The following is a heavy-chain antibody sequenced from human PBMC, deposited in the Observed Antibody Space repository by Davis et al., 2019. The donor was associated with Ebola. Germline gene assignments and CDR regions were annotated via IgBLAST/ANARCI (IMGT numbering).Heavy chain of an antibody. D-gene: IGHD6-19*01. J-gene: IGHJ4*02. CDR3: TRDLVSSGSSFDY. CDR2: IRSKAYGGTT. V-gene: IGHV3-49*03. Sequence: GESLKISCTASGFTFGDYAMSWFRQAPGKGLEWVGFIRSKAYGGTTEYAASVKGRFTISRDDSKSIAYLQMNSLKTEDTAVYYCTRDLVSSGSSFDYWGQGTLVTVSS. CDR1: GFTFGDYA.